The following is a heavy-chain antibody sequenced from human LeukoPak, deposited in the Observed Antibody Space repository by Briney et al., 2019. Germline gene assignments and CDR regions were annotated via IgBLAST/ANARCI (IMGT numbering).Heavy chain of an antibody. CDR3: ARSIGGVIVEDAFDI. CDR2: IYYSGST. Sequence: SETLSLTCTVSGGSISSYYWSWIRQPPGKGLEWIWYIYYSGSTNYNPSLKSRVTISVDTSKNQFSLKLSSVTAADTAVYYCARSIGGVIVEDAFDIWGQGTMVTVSS. CDR1: GGSISSYY. D-gene: IGHD3-16*02. V-gene: IGHV4-59*01. J-gene: IGHJ3*02.